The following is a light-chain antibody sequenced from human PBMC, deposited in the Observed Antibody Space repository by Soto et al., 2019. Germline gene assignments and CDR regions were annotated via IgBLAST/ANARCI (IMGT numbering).Light chain of an antibody. CDR2: AAS. Sequence: EIVLTQSPGTLSLSPGERATLSCRASQSVSVNSLAWYQQKGGQAPRLLIYAASTRATGVPDRFSGTGSGTDFALTISRLETDDSAVYYCQQRSNWPRTFGQGTKVEIK. CDR3: QQRSNWPRT. V-gene: IGKV3D-20*02. CDR1: QSVSVNS. J-gene: IGKJ1*01.